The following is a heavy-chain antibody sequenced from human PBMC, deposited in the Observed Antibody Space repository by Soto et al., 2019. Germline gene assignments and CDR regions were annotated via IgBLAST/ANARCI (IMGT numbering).Heavy chain of an antibody. CDR1: GFTFSSYW. CDR2: IKQDGSEK. Sequence: GGSLILSCAASGFTFSSYWMSWVRQAPGKGLEWVANIKQDGSEKYYVDSVKGRFTISRDNAKNSLYLQMNSLRAEDTAVYYCARDRYCSSTSCRIKLWFQAGYYGMDVWGEGTTVTVS. D-gene: IGHD2-2*01. J-gene: IGHJ6*02. CDR3: ARDRYCSSTSCRIKLWFQAGYYGMDV. V-gene: IGHV3-7*03.